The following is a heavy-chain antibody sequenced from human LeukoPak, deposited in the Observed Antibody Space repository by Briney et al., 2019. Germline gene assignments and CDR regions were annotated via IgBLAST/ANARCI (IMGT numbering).Heavy chain of an antibody. CDR3: ARHNSGSYYW. CDR2: IFYSGST. V-gene: IGHV4-59*01. J-gene: IGHJ4*02. D-gene: IGHD3-22*01. Sequence: SETLSLTCTVSGDSISPYYWSWIRQPPGKGLEWIGYIFYSGSTSYNPSLKSRVTISVDTSKNQFSLKLSSVTAADTAVYYCARHNSGSYYWWGPGILVTVSS. CDR1: GDSISPYY.